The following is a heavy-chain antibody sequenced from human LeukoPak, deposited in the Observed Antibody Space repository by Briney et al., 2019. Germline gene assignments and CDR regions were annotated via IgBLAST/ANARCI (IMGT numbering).Heavy chain of an antibody. CDR3: ATELSYDTKCGDAFDI. CDR2: FDPEDGET. Sequence: GASVKVSCKVSGYTLTELSMHWVRQAPGKGLEWMGGFDPEDGETIYAQKFQGRVTMTEDTSTDTAYMELSSLRSEDTAVYYCATELSYDTKCGDAFDIWGQGTMVTVSS. D-gene: IGHD3-22*01. CDR1: GYTLTELS. J-gene: IGHJ3*02. V-gene: IGHV1-24*01.